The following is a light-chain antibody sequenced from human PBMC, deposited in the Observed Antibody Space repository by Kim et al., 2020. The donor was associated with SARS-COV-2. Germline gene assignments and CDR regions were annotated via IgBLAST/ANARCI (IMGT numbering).Light chain of an antibody. V-gene: IGKV3-20*01. CDR3: QQYDHSRT. CDR2: GAS. CDR1: QTVSRNH. J-gene: IGKJ1*01. Sequence: LSPGERASLCCRASQTVSRNHLAWYQQKPGQAPRLLIYGASSRATGIPDRFSGSGSGTDFTLTITRLEPEDFAVYYCQQYDHSRTFGQGTKVDIK.